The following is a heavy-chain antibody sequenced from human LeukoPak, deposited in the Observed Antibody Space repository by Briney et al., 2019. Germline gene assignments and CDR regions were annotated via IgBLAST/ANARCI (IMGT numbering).Heavy chain of an antibody. CDR2: ISSGSSHI. CDR1: GFTFSTHS. D-gene: IGHD5-24*01. Sequence: GRSLRLSCAASGFTFSTHSMSWVRQSPGKGLEWVSSISSGSSHIYYADSMKGRLTISRDNAKNSLFLQMNSLRAEDTAVYYCVRDFRTQLDGYSPPYHFDYWAREPWSPSPQ. CDR3: VRDFRTQLDGYSPPYHFDY. J-gene: IGHJ4*02. V-gene: IGHV3-21*01.